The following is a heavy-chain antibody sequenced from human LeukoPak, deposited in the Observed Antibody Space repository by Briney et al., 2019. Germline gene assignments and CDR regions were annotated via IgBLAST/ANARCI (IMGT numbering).Heavy chain of an antibody. J-gene: IGHJ3*02. CDR3: MVRGVNDAFDI. D-gene: IGHD3-10*01. V-gene: IGHV3-30*02. Sequence: PGGSLRLSCAASGVPFSDFGMHWVRQTPGRGLEWVAFIRYDGTFTHYADSVKGRFSVSRDNSKSTLYLQMNTLRAEDSAVYYCMVRGVNDAFDIWGQGTMVTVSS. CDR2: IRYDGTFT. CDR1: GVPFSDFG.